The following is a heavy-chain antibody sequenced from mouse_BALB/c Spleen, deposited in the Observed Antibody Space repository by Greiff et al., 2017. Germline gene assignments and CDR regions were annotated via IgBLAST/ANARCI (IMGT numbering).Heavy chain of an antibody. CDR3: ARPVVAYYYAMDY. CDR1: GYTFTDYN. CDR2: IHPYNGGT. V-gene: IGHV1S29*02. Sequence: EVQLQQSGPELVKPGASVKISCKASGYTFTDYNMHWVKQSHGKSLEWIGYIHPYNGGTGYNQKFKSKATLTVDNSSSTAYMELRSLTSEDSAVYYWARPVVAYYYAMDYWGQGTSVTVSS. D-gene: IGHD1-1*01. J-gene: IGHJ4*01.